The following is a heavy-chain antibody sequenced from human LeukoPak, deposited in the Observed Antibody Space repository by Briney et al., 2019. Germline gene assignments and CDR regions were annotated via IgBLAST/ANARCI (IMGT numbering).Heavy chain of an antibody. J-gene: IGHJ6*03. V-gene: IGHV3-7*01. Sequence: PGGSLRLSCAVSGFTFSNYWMSWVRQAPGKGLEWVANIKQDGSEKHYVDSVKGRFTISRDNAKNSLYLQMNSLRAEDTAVYYCATERAGERPRPLLSYYYMDVWGKGTTVTISS. CDR3: ATERAGERPRPLLSYYYMDV. CDR2: IKQDGSEK. CDR1: GFTFSNYW. D-gene: IGHD3-16*01.